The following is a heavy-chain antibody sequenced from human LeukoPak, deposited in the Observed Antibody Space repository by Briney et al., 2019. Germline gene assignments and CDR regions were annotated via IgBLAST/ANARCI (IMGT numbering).Heavy chain of an antibody. CDR3: ATCSGGSCPFDP. Sequence: SETLSLTCAVYGGSFSGYYWSWIRQPPGKGLEWIGEINHSGSTNYNPSLKSRVTISVDTSKNQFSLKLSSVTAADTAVYYCATCSGGSCPFDPWGQGTLVTASS. CDR2: INHSGST. V-gene: IGHV4-34*01. J-gene: IGHJ5*02. D-gene: IGHD2-15*01. CDR1: GGSFSGYY.